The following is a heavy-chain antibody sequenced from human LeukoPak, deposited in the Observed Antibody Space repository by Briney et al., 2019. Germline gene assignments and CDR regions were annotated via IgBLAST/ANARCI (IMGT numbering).Heavy chain of an antibody. Sequence: SETLSLTCTVSGGSISSGGYYWSWIRQHPGKVLEWIGYIYYSGSTYYNPSLKSRVTISVDTSKNQFSLKLSSVTAADTAVYYCARAATYYDFWSGYYRFNWFDPWGQGTLVTVSS. V-gene: IGHV4-31*03. CDR2: IYYSGST. J-gene: IGHJ5*02. CDR3: ARAATYYDFWSGYYRFNWFDP. D-gene: IGHD3-3*01. CDR1: GGSISSGGYY.